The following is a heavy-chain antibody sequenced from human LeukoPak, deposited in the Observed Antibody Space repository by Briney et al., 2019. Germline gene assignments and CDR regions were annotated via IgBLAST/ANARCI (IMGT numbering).Heavy chain of an antibody. CDR1: GGSLSSGDYY. CDR2: IYYSGST. J-gene: IGHJ4*02. CDR3: ARSSSWTIRDPPTTDY. Sequence: SQTLSLTCTVYGGSLSSGDYYWSWIRQPPGKGLEWIGYIYYSGSTYYNPSLKSRVTISVDTSKNQFSLKLSSVTAADTAVYYCARSSSWTIRDPPTTDYWGQGTLVTVSS. D-gene: IGHD6-13*01. V-gene: IGHV4-30-4*01.